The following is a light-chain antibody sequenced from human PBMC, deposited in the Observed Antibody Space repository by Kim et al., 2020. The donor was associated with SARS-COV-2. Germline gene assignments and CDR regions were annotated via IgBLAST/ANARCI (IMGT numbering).Light chain of an antibody. CDR1: NIGSKS. CDR3: QVWDGSSDQVV. Sequence: SYELTQPPAVSEAPGTTARVTCGGNNIGSKSVHWYQQKPGQAPVLVIYYDSDRPSGIPERFSGSNSGNTATLTISRLEAEDEADYYCQVWDGSSDQVVFGGGTKLTVL. CDR2: YDS. J-gene: IGLJ3*02. V-gene: IGLV3-21*04.